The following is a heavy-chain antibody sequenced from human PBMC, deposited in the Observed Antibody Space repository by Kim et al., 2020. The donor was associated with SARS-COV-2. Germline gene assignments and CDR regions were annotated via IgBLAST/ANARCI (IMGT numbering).Heavy chain of an antibody. J-gene: IGHJ3*02. CDR2: IYYSGST. CDR1: GGSISSYY. D-gene: IGHD3-9*01. V-gene: IGHV4-59*01. CDR3: ARDLPYYDILTGYYSGAFDI. Sequence: SETLSLTCTVSGGSISSYYWSWIRQPPGKGLEWIGYIYYSGSTNYNPSLKSRVTISVDTSKNQFSLKLSSVTAADTAVYYCARDLPYYDILTGYYSGAFDIWGQGTMVTVSS.